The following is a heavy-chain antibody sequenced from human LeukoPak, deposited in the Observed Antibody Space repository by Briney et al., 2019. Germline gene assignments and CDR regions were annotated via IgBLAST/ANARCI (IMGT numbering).Heavy chain of an antibody. Sequence: SVKVSFKASGGTFSSYAISWVRQAPGQGLEWMGGIIPIFGTANYAQKFQGRVTITADESTSTAYMELSSLRSEDTAVYYCARFGGSTVQYFDAFDIWGQGTMVTVSS. CDR1: GGTFSSYA. V-gene: IGHV1-69*13. CDR2: IIPIFGTA. J-gene: IGHJ3*02. CDR3: ARFGGSTVQYFDAFDI. D-gene: IGHD3-16*01.